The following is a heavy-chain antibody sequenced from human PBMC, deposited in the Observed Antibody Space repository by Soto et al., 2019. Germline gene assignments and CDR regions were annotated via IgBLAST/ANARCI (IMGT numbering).Heavy chain of an antibody. CDR3: ARVPDR. J-gene: IGHJ5*02. Sequence: NPSETLSLTCAVYGGSFSGYDWTWIRQPPGKGLEWIGEINHSGSTNYNPSLKSRVTMSVDTSKNQFSLNLSSVTAADTAVYYCARVPDRGGQGTLVTVS. CDR1: GGSFSGYD. V-gene: IGHV4-34*01. D-gene: IGHD2-2*01. CDR2: INHSGST.